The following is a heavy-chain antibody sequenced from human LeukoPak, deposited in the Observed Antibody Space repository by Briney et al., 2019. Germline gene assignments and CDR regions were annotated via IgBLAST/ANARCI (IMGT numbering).Heavy chain of an antibody. CDR3: ARGPVPAAILPGFDY. D-gene: IGHD2-2*01. CDR2: IYHSGST. Sequence: QPSETLSLTCAVSGGSISSGGYSWSWIRQPPGKGLEWIGYIYHSGSTYYNPSLKSRVTMSVDTSKNQFSLKLSSVTAADTAVYYCARGPVPAAILPGFDYWGQGTLVTVSS. V-gene: IGHV4-30-2*01. CDR1: GGSISSGGYS. J-gene: IGHJ4*02.